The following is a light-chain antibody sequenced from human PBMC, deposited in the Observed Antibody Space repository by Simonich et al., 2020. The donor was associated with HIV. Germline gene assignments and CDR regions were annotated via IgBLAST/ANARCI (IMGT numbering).Light chain of an antibody. CDR2: LGS. Sequence: DIVMTQSPLSLPVTPGEPASISCRSSQSLLHSNGYNYLDWYLQKPGQSPQVLIDLGSDRASGVPDRFSGRGSGTEFTLTISSMQSEDFVVYYCQQYHNWPPYTFGQGTKVEIK. V-gene: IGKV2-28*01. J-gene: IGKJ2*01. CDR1: QSLLHSNGYNY. CDR3: QQYHNWPPYT.